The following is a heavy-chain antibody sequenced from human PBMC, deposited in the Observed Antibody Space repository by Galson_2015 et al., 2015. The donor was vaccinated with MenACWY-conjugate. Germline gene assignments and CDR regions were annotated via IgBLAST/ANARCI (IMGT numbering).Heavy chain of an antibody. CDR2: IIPIFGTA. V-gene: IGHV1-69*13. Sequence: SVKVSCKAPGGTFSSYAISWVRQAPGQGLEWMGGIIPIFGTANYAQKFQGRVTITADESTSTAYMELSSLRAEDTAVYYCARDGGYSKNWFDPWGQGTLVTVSS. CDR3: ARDGGYSKNWFDP. D-gene: IGHD6-13*01. J-gene: IGHJ5*02. CDR1: GGTFSSYA.